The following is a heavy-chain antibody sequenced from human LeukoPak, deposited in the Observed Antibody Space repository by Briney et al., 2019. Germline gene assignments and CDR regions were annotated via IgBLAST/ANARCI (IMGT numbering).Heavy chain of an antibody. V-gene: IGHV3-7*01. J-gene: IGHJ4*02. CDR1: GFTFSSHW. CDR3: ARDKGWLHLGD. Sequence: GESLRLSCEASGFTFSSHWMSWVRQAPGKGLEWVANINVDGSAEQYVESVKGRFTISRDNAKNALYLQMNSLRAEDAAVYYCARDKGWLHLGDWGQGTLVTVSS. D-gene: IGHD5-24*01. CDR2: INVDGSAE.